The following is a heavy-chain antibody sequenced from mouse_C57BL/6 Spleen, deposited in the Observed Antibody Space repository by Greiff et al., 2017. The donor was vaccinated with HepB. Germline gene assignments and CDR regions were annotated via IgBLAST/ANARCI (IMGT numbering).Heavy chain of an antibody. Sequence: QVTLKESGPGILQPSQTLSLTCSFSGFSLSTFGMGVGWIRQPSGKGLEWLAHIWWDDDKYYNPALKSRLTISKDTSKNQVFLKIANVDTADTATYYCARIARRYYGSSYDAMDYWGQGTSVTVSS. V-gene: IGHV8-8*01. CDR2: IWWDDDK. D-gene: IGHD1-1*01. CDR1: GFSLSTFGMG. CDR3: ARIARRYYGSSYDAMDY. J-gene: IGHJ4*01.